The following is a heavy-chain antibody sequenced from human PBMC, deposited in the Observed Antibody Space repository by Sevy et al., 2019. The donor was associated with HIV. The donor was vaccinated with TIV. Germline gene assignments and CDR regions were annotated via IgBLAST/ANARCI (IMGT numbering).Heavy chain of an antibody. CDR3: ARVQLKRSKIFGVVSFGYYYMDV. V-gene: IGHV1-69*10. J-gene: IGHJ6*03. CDR1: GDTFTSYA. Sequence: ASMKVSCEASGDTFTSYAISWVRQAPGQGLDWMGGITPFLDLANYAQKFQGRVTITADKSTSTVFMELSSLRSEDTAVYYCARVQLKRSKIFGVVSFGYYYMDVWGKGTTVTVSS. D-gene: IGHD3-3*01. CDR2: ITPFLDLA.